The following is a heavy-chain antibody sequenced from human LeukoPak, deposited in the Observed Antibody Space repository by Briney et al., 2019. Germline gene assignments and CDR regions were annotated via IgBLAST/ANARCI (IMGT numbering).Heavy chain of an antibody. CDR1: GGTFSSYA. J-gene: IGHJ4*02. CDR3: ARGRRQPWLPVF. Sequence: ASVKVSCKASGGTFSSYAISWVRQAPGQGLEWMGGIIPIFGTANYAQKFQARVTITADESTSTAHMELSSLTSEDTAVYYCARGRRQPWLPVFWGQGTLVTVSS. D-gene: IGHD5-18*01. V-gene: IGHV1-69*13. CDR2: IIPIFGTA.